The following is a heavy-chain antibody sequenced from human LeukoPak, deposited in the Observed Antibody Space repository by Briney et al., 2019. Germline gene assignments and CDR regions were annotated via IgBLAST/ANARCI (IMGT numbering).Heavy chain of an antibody. CDR3: AKHPSPVFGGGSYFED. V-gene: IGHV3-23*01. CDR2: ISGSGVNT. CDR1: GFAFSSYG. Sequence: GGSLRLSCAASGFAFSSYGMTWVRQAPGKGLEWVSAISGSGVNTDYADSVKGRFTISRDNSKNTLYLQMNSLTAEDTAVYYCAKHPSPVFGGGSYFEDWGQGTLVTVSS. D-gene: IGHD3-16*01. J-gene: IGHJ4*02.